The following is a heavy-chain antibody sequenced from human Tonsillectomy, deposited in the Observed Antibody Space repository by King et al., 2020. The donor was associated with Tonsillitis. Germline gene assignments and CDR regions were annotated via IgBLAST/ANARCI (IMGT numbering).Heavy chain of an antibody. D-gene: IGHD3-3*01. CDR3: AKTPLWSGYQFTEDQGYYYYYGMDV. CDR1: GFTFSSYG. Sequence: VQLVESGGGVVQPGRSLRLSCAASGFTFSSYGMHWVRQAPGKGLEWVAVISYDGSNKYYADSVKGRFTISRDNSKNTLYLQMNSLRAEDTAVYYCAKTPLWSGYQFTEDQGYYYYYGMDVWGQGTTVTVSS. J-gene: IGHJ6*02. CDR2: ISYDGSNK. V-gene: IGHV3-30*18.